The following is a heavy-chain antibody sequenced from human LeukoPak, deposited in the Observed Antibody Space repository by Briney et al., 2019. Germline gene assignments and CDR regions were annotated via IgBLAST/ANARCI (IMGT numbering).Heavy chain of an antibody. CDR2: INWNGGST. V-gene: IGHV3-20*04. J-gene: IGHJ3*02. CDR1: AFTFDDYG. Sequence: GSLSLSCAASAFTFDDYGMSWVRQAPGKGLEWVSGINWNGGSTGYADSVKGRFTISRDNAKNSLYLQMNSLRAEDTALYYCARRDIVVVPASILGAFDIWGQGTMVTVSS. D-gene: IGHD2-2*02. CDR3: ARRDIVVVPASILGAFDI.